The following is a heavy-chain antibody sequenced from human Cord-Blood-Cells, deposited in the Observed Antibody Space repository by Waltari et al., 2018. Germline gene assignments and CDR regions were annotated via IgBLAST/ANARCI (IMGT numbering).Heavy chain of an antibody. CDR1: GGSISSSSYY. V-gene: IGHV4-39*07. J-gene: IGHJ3*02. Sequence: QLQLQESGPGLVKPSETLSLTCTVSGGSISSSSYYWGWIRQPPGKGLEWIGSIYYSGSTYYNPSRKSRVTISVDTSKNQFSLKLSSVTAADTAVYYCARHDIAAAGTSYAFDIWGQGTMVTVSS. D-gene: IGHD6-13*01. CDR2: IYYSGST. CDR3: ARHDIAAAGTSYAFDI.